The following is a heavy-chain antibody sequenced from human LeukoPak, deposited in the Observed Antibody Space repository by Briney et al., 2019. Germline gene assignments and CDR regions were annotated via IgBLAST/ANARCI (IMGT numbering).Heavy chain of an antibody. D-gene: IGHD1-26*01. J-gene: IGHJ5*02. CDR2: ISGTGGST. CDR3: AKDYEPLVGVHRWGDWFDP. Sequence: SGGSLRLSCAASGFTFSTYAMTWVRQAPGKGLEWVSLISGTGGSTYYADSVKGRFTISRDNSKNTLYPQMNSLRAEDTAVYYCAKDYEPLVGVHRWGDWFDPWGQGTLVTVSS. V-gene: IGHV3-23*01. CDR1: GFTFSTYA.